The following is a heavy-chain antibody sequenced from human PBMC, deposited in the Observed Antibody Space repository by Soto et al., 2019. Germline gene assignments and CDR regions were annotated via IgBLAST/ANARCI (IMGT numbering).Heavy chain of an antibody. D-gene: IGHD4-17*01. J-gene: IGHJ6*02. V-gene: IGHV3-23*01. CDR3: AKGADYGDYYYYGMDV. Sequence: PGGSLRLSCAASGFTFSSYAMSWVRQAPGKGLEWVSAISGSGGSTYYADSVKGRFTISRDNSKNTLYLQMNSLRAEDTAVYYCAKGADYGDYYYYGMDVWGQGTTVTVSS. CDR2: ISGSGGST. CDR1: GFTFSSYA.